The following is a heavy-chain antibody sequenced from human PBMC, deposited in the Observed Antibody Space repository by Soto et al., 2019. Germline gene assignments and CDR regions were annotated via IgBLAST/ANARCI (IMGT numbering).Heavy chain of an antibody. CDR2: IIPIFGTA. D-gene: IGHD6-13*01. Sequence: QVQLVQSGAEVKKPGSSVKVSCKASGGTFSSYAISWVRQAPGQGLEWMGGIIPIFGTANYAQKFQGRVTIPAGEGTSTGYMEVSSLSSEATAVYYCARGGIAARAGPGGQYYFDYWGQGTLVTVAS. CDR1: GGTFSSYA. CDR3: ARGGIAARAGPGGQYYFDY. V-gene: IGHV1-69*12. J-gene: IGHJ4*02.